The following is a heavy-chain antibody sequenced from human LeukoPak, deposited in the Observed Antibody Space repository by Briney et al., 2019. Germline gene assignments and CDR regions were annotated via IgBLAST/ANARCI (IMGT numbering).Heavy chain of an antibody. V-gene: IGHV1-69*01. J-gene: IGHJ4*02. Sequence: EASVKVSCKASGGTFSSYAISWVRQAPGQGLEWMGGIIPIFGTANYAQKFQGRVTITADESTSTAYMELSSLRSEDTAVYCCARDMYYDFWSGTFSDYWGQGTLVTVSS. CDR1: GGTFSSYA. CDR2: IIPIFGTA. D-gene: IGHD3-3*01. CDR3: ARDMYYDFWSGTFSDY.